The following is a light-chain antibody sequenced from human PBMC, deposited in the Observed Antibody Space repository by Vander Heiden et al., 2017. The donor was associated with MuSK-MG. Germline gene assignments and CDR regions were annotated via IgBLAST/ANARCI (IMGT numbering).Light chain of an antibody. CDR2: SNN. CDR1: SSNIGSNT. J-gene: IGLJ2*01. V-gene: IGLV1-44*01. Sequence: QSVLTQPPSASGTPGQRGTISCSGSSSNIGSNTVNWYQQLPGTPPKLLSYSNNQRPSGVPDRFSGSKSGTSASLAVSGLRSEDEADYYCAAWDDSLNGHLVFGGGTKLTVL. CDR3: AAWDDSLNGHLV.